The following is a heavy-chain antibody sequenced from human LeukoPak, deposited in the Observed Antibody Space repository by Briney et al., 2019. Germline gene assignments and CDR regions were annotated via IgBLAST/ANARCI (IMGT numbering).Heavy chain of an antibody. J-gene: IGHJ4*02. CDR2: ISWNGGSI. CDR1: GFTFDDYA. D-gene: IGHD3-10*01. V-gene: IGHV3-9*01. Sequence: GGSLRLSCAASGFTFDDYAMHWVRQAPGKGLEWVSGISWNGGSIGYADSVKGRFTISRDNAKNSLYLQMNRLTVEDTAVYYCGRGMRDYYGLDYWGQGILVTVSS. CDR3: GRGMRDYYGLDY.